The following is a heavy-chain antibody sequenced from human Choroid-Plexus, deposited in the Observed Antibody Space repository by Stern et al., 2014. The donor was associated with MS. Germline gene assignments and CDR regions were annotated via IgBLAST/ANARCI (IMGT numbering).Heavy chain of an antibody. CDR3: AKDRQWSTYFFDY. V-gene: IGHV3-30*18. D-gene: IGHD2-15*01. CDR1: GFTFSNFG. J-gene: IGHJ4*02. CDR2: ISYDGSDK. Sequence: QVQLVQSGGGVAQPGRPLILSCAASGFTFSNFGMHWVRQAPGKGLAWVALISYDGSDKYYADSVKGRFTIFRDNSKNTLYMHMNSLRAEDTAVYYCAKDRQWSTYFFDYWGQGSLVTGSS.